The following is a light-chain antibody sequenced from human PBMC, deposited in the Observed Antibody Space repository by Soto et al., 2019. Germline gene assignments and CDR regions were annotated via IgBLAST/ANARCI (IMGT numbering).Light chain of an antibody. V-gene: IGKV1-17*01. CDR1: LDIRND. J-gene: IGKJ1*01. Sequence: DIQVTQSPSSLSASVGDRVSITCRASLDIRNDLDWYQQKPGKAPKRLIYDASTLQSGVPSRFSGAGSGAEFTLTINGLQSADFATYFCLQHKSYPWTFGQGTKVEL. CDR3: LQHKSYPWT. CDR2: DAS.